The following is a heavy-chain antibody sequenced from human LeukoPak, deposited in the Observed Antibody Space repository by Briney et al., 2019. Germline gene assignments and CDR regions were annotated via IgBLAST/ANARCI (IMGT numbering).Heavy chain of an antibody. CDR2: IYYSGST. Sequence: SETLSLTCTVSGGSISSYYWSWIRQPPGKGLEWIGYIYYSGSTNYNPSLKSRVTISVDTSNNQFSLKLSSVTAADTAVYYCAGQGEVGATVYWGQGTLVTVSS. J-gene: IGHJ4*02. CDR1: GGSISSYY. D-gene: IGHD1-26*01. CDR3: AGQGEVGATVY. V-gene: IGHV4-59*01.